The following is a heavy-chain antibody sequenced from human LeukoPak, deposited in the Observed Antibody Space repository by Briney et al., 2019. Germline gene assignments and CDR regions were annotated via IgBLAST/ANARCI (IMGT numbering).Heavy chain of an antibody. CDR3: ARPRYSSSWFPFDS. J-gene: IGHJ4*02. Sequence: SETLSLTCTVSGGSFSSFYWSWIRQPPGKGLEWIGYIYYSGSTNYNPSLKSRVTISVDTSKNQFSLKLSSVTAADTAVYYCARPRYSSSWFPFDSWGQGTLVTLS. D-gene: IGHD6-13*01. V-gene: IGHV4-59*01. CDR1: GGSFSSFY. CDR2: IYYSGST.